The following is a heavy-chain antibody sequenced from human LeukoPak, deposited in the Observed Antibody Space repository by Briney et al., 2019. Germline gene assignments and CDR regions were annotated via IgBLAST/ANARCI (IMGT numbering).Heavy chain of an antibody. CDR1: GFTFRSYS. CDR3: ARSSSPPDY. J-gene: IGHJ4*02. D-gene: IGHD3-10*01. Sequence: GGSLRLSCAAPGFTFRSYSMSWVRQAPGKGLEWVSSISGSSSYIYYADSVKGRFTISRDNAKNSLYLQMNSLRAEDTAVYYCARSSSPPDYWGQGTLVSAPS. CDR2: ISGSSSYI. V-gene: IGHV3-21*01.